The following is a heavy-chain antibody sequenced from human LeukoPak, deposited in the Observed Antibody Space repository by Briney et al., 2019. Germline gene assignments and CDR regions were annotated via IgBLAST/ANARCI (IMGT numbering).Heavy chain of an antibody. CDR3: ARDQRRYYYDSSGSPDSPKAPFDY. J-gene: IGHJ4*02. V-gene: IGHV3-11*01. D-gene: IGHD3-22*01. Sequence: PGGSLRLSCAASGFTFSDYYMSWIRQAPGKGLEWVSYISSSGSTIYYADSVKGRFTISRDNAKKSLYLQMNSLRAEDTDVYYCARDQRRYYYDSSGSPDSPKAPFDYWGQGTLVTVSS. CDR1: GFTFSDYY. CDR2: ISSSGSTI.